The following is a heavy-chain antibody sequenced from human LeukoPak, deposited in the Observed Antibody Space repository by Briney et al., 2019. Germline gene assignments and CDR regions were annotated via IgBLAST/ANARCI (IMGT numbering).Heavy chain of an antibody. CDR1: GASINSYH. D-gene: IGHD2/OR15-2a*01. V-gene: IGHV4-4*07. CDR3: AALHYFGHGATRT. Sequence: PSETLSLTCSVSGASINSYHWSWIRQSAGKGLEWIGRIYSNRRVDYNPSLGNRVSMSMDTSKNDLLLDLDSVTAADTGVYYCAALHYFGHGATRTWGQGTLVTVSS. CDR2: IYSNRRV. J-gene: IGHJ5*02.